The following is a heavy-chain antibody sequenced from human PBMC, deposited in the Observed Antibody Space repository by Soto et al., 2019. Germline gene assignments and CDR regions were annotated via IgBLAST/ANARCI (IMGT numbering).Heavy chain of an antibody. D-gene: IGHD3-10*01. J-gene: IGHJ4*02. V-gene: IGHV3-21*01. Sequence: EVQLVESGGGLVKPGGSLRLSCAASGFTFSSYSMNWVRQAPGKGLEWVSSISSSSSYIYYADSVKGRFTISCDNAKNSLYLQMNSLRAEDTAVYYCARVVSGSGSYYNPDYWGQGTLVTVSS. CDR2: ISSSSSYI. CDR3: ARVVSGSGSYYNPDY. CDR1: GFTFSSYS.